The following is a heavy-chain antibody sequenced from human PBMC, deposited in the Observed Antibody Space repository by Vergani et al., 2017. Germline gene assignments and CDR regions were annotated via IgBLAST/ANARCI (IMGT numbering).Heavy chain of an antibody. CDR3: ARGYPAAFLPYCSSTSCYYNWFDP. CDR2: INTNTGNP. CDR1: GYTFTSYA. Sequence: QVQLVQSGSELKKPGASVKVSCKASGYTFTSYAMNWVRQAPGQGLEWMGWINTNTGNPTYAQGFTGRFVFSLDTSVSTAYLQISSLKAEDTAVYYCARGYPAAFLPYCSSTSCYYNWFDPWGQGTLVTVSS. J-gene: IGHJ5*02. D-gene: IGHD2-2*01. V-gene: IGHV7-4-1*02.